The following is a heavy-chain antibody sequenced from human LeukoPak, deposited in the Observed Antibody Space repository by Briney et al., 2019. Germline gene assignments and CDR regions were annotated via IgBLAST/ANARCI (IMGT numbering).Heavy chain of an antibody. D-gene: IGHD2/OR15-2a*01. Sequence: SETLSLTCIVSDGSISTSSYFWGWIRQPPGKGLEWIGSIYYSGITFYNPSLKSRLTISVDTSKNQFSLKLTSVTAADTAVYYCARPLDTTFFNAFDIWGQGTMVTVSS. CDR1: DGSISTSSYF. CDR3: ARPLDTTFFNAFDI. CDR2: IYYSGIT. V-gene: IGHV4-39*01. J-gene: IGHJ3*02.